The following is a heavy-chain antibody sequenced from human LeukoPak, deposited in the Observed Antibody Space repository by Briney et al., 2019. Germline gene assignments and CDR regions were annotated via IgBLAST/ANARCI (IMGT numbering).Heavy chain of an antibody. J-gene: IGHJ6*04. CDR2: ISSSSSYI. CDR1: GFTFSSYT. CDR3: ARDPGGYSSGGELDV. Sequence: GGSLRLSCAASGFTFSSYTMNWVRRAPGKGLEWVSSISSSSSYIYYADSVKGRFTISRDNAKNSLYLQMNSLRAEDMAVYYCARDPGGYSSGGELDVWGKGTTVTISS. V-gene: IGHV3-21*01. D-gene: IGHD6-19*01.